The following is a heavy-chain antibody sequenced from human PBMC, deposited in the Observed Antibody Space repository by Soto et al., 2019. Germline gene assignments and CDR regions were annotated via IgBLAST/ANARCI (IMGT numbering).Heavy chain of an antibody. J-gene: IGHJ6*02. Sequence: PGGSLRLSCAASGFTFSNAWMSWVRQAPGKGLEWVGRIKSKTDGGTTDYAAPVKGRFTISRDDSKNTLYLQMNSLKTEDTAVYYCTTGPERRYCSGGSCYSNYYGMDVWGQGTTVTVSS. CDR1: GFTFSNAW. CDR2: IKSKTDGGTT. CDR3: TTGPERRYCSGGSCYSNYYGMDV. V-gene: IGHV3-15*01. D-gene: IGHD2-15*01.